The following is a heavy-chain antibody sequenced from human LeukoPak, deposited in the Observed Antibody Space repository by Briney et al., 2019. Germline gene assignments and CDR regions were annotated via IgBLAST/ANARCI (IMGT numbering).Heavy chain of an antibody. CDR2: ISSISSYI. J-gene: IGHJ4*02. CDR3: ARDVGFGESPDY. Sequence: GGSLRLSCAASGFTFSSYSMNWVRQAPGKGLEWVSSISSISSYIYYADSVKGRFTISRDNPKNSLFLQMNSLRAEDTAVYYCARDVGFGESPDYWGQGTLVTVSS. V-gene: IGHV3-21*01. D-gene: IGHD3-10*01. CDR1: GFTFSSYS.